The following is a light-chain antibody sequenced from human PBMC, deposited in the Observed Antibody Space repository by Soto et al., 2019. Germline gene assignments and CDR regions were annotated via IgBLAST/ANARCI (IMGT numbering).Light chain of an antibody. CDR2: DVT. Sequence: QSALTQPASVSGSPGQSITISCTGTSSDIGGYNFVSWYQQYPGKAPKLMIYDVTNRPSGVSNRFSGSKSGNTASLTISGLRAEYEADYYCSSYTSNSTRVFGTGTKLTVL. J-gene: IGLJ1*01. CDR3: SSYTSNSTRV. CDR1: SSDIGGYNF. V-gene: IGLV2-14*01.